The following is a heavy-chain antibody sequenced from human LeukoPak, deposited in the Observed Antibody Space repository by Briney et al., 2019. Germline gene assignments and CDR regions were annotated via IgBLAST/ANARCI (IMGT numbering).Heavy chain of an antibody. J-gene: IGHJ6*02. Sequence: PGRSLRLSCAASGFTFSSYAMHWVRQAPGKGLEWVAVISYDGSNKYYADSVKGRFTISRDNSKNTLYLQMNSLRAEDTAVYYCAKDLSSRGMDVWGQGTTVTVSS. V-gene: IGHV3-30-3*01. CDR1: GFTFSSYA. CDR3: AKDLSSRGMDV. CDR2: ISYDGSNK.